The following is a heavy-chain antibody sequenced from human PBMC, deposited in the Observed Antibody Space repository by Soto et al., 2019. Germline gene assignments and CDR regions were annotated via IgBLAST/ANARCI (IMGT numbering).Heavy chain of an antibody. Sequence: GGSLRLSCAASGFTFSSYAMSWVRQAPGKGLEWVSAISGSGGSTYYADSVKGRFTIHRDNSQNTLYLPMNSLRAEDTAVYYCAKWGVVVPRKGYYGMDVWGQGTTVTVSS. D-gene: IGHD2-2*01. V-gene: IGHV3-23*01. CDR1: GFTFSSYA. J-gene: IGHJ6*02. CDR3: AKWGVVVPRKGYYGMDV. CDR2: ISGSGGST.